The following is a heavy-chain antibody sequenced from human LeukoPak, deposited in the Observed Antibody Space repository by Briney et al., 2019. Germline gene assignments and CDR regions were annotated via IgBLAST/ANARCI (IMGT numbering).Heavy chain of an antibody. CDR1: GFSFSSYW. D-gene: IGHD3-22*01. CDR2: IKNDGSHK. J-gene: IGHJ4*02. CDR3: ASSHDSSGND. V-gene: IGHV3-7*01. Sequence: GGSLRLSCVASGFSFSSYWMAWVRQAPGKGLEWVANIKNDGSHKYYVDSVKGRFTISRDNAKNSAYLEMNNLRADDTAVYFCASSHDSSGNDWGQGTMVTVSS.